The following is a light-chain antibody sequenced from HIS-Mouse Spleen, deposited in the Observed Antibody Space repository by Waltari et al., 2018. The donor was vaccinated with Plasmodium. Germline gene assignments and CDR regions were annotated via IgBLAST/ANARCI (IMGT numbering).Light chain of an antibody. V-gene: IGLV2-23*01. CDR1: SSDVGSYNI. J-gene: IGLJ1*01. CDR3: CSYAGSSYV. CDR2: EGR. Sequence: QSALTQPASVSGSPGQSITISCTGTSSDVGSYNIVSWYQKHPGKAPKLMIYEGRKRPSGVSNRCSGSKSSNSASLTIAGLQAEDEADYYCCSYAGSSYVFGTGTKVTVL.